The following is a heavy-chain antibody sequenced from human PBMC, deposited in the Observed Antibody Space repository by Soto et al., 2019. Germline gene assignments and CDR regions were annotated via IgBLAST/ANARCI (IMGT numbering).Heavy chain of an antibody. D-gene: IGHD6-13*01. V-gene: IGHV4-30-4*01. J-gene: IGHJ5*02. Sequence: SETLSLTCTVSGGSISRGDYYWSWIRQPPGEGLEWIGYIYYSGSTYYNPSLKSRVTISVDTSKNQFSLKLSSVTAADTAVYYCARERPDGSRLDPWGQGTLVTVSS. CDR1: GGSISRGDYY. CDR2: IYYSGST. CDR3: ARERPDGSRLDP.